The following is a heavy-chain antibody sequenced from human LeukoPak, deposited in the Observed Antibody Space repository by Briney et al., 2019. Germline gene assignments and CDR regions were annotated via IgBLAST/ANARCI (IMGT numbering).Heavy chain of an antibody. CDR3: ARGRSSGCYDC. CDR1: GGSVSSYY. Sequence: LSGPLSLTCTVSGGSVSSYYWSWIRQPPGKGLEWIGYIYYSGSTNYNPSLKSRVTISVDTSKNQFSLKLTSVTAADTAVYYCARGRSSGCYDCWGQGTLVTVSS. J-gene: IGHJ4*02. CDR2: IYYSGST. V-gene: IGHV4-59*02. D-gene: IGHD6-19*01.